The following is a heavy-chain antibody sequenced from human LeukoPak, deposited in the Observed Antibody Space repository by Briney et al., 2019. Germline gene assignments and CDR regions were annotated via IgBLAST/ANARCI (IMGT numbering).Heavy chain of an antibody. J-gene: IGHJ4*02. Sequence: GGSLRLSCAASGFTVSSNYMSWVRQAPGKGLEWVANIKQDGSEKYYVDSVKGRFTISRDNAKNSLYLQMNSLRAEDTAVYYCAATVTTAFGYWGQGTLVTVSS. D-gene: IGHD4-17*01. CDR2: IKQDGSEK. CDR1: GFTVSSNY. V-gene: IGHV3-7*01. CDR3: AATVTTAFGY.